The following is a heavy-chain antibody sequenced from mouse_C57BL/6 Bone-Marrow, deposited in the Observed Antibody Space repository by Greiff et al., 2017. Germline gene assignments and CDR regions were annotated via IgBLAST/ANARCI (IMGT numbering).Heavy chain of an antibody. V-gene: IGHV1-52*01. Sequence: QVQLQQPGAELVRPGSSVKLSCKASGYTFTSYWMHWVKQRPIQGLEWIGNIDPSDSETHYNQKFKDKATLTVDKSSSTAYMQLSSLTSEDSAVYYCARSDGYYSYWYFDVWGTGTTVTGSS. CDR3: ARSDGYYSYWYFDV. CDR1: GYTFTSYW. D-gene: IGHD2-3*01. J-gene: IGHJ1*03. CDR2: IDPSDSET.